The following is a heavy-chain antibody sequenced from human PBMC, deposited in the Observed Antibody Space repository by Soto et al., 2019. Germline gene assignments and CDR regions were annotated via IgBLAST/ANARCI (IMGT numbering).Heavy chain of an antibody. CDR2: IDWDDDK. D-gene: IGHD3-9*01. CDR1: GFSLSTSGMC. Sequence: SGPTLVNPTQTLTLTCTFSGFSLSTSGMCVSWIRQPPGKALEWLARIDWDDDKYYSTSLKTRLTISKDTSKNQVVLTMTNMDPVDTATYYCARPDILTGNVDYWGQGTLVTVSS. V-gene: IGHV2-70*11. CDR3: ARPDILTGNVDY. J-gene: IGHJ4*02.